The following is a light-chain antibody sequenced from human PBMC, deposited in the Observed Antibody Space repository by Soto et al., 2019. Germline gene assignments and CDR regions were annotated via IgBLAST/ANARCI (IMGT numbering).Light chain of an antibody. CDR1: QSVGRN. J-gene: IGKJ5*01. Sequence: EIVMTQSPATLSVSAGERATLSCRASQSVGRNLAWYQQKPGQAPRLLIYGASTRATDIPARFSGSGSGSEFALTISSLQSDDSAVYYCQQYNNWPPITFGQGTRLEIK. V-gene: IGKV3-15*01. CDR2: GAS. CDR3: QQYNNWPPIT.